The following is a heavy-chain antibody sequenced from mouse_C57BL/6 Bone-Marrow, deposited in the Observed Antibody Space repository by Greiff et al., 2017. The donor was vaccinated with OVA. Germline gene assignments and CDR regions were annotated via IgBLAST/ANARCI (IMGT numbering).Heavy chain of an antibody. CDR1: GFTIKDDY. CDR2: IDPENGDT. D-gene: IGHD1-1*01. Sequence: EVQLQQSGAELVRPGASVKLSCTAFGFTIKDDYMHWVKQRPEQGLEWFGWIDPENGDTEYASKFQGKATITADTSSNTAYLQLSSLTSEDTAVYYCTTYYYGSNWYFDVWGTGTTVTVSS. CDR3: TTYYYGSNWYFDV. V-gene: IGHV14-4*01. J-gene: IGHJ1*03.